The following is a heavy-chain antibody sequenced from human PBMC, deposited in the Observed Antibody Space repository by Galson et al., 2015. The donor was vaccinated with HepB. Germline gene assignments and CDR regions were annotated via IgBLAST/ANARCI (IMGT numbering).Heavy chain of an antibody. CDR2: TSYSGST. D-gene: IGHD5-18*01. CDR3: ARSPENSYGVGY. Sequence: LTCTVSGGSIRSDFWTWIRQSPGKGLEWIGYTSYSGSTYYIPSLKSRVTMSVDTSKNQFSLKLSSVTAADTAVYYCARSPENSYGVGYWGQGTLVTVSS. CDR1: GGSIRSDF. V-gene: IGHV4-59*01. J-gene: IGHJ4*02.